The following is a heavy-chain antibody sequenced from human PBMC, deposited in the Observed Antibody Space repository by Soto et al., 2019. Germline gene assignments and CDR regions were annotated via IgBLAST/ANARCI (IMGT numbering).Heavy chain of an antibody. V-gene: IGHV3-33*01. CDR2: IWYDGSNK. Sequence: QVQLVESGGSVVQPGRSLRLSCAASGFTFSSYGMHWVRQAPGKGLEWVAVIWYDGSNKYYADSVKGRFTISRDNSKNTLYLQMNSLRAEDTAVYYCARDALGMDVWGQGTTVTVSS. CDR1: GFTFSSYG. CDR3: ARDALGMDV. D-gene: IGHD3-16*01. J-gene: IGHJ6*02.